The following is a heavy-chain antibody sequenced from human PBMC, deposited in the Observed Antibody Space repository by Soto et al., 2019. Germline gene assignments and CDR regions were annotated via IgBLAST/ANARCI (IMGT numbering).Heavy chain of an antibody. CDR3: ARGVVVVVPAAIRRGDYYYYGMDV. CDR2: IYYSGST. D-gene: IGHD2-2*02. V-gene: IGHV4-31*03. J-gene: IGHJ6*02. Sequence: PSETLSLTCTVSGGSISSGGYYWSWIRQHPGKGLEWIGYIYYSGSTYYNPSLKSRVTISVDTSKNQFSLKLSSVTAADTAVYYCARGVVVVVPAAIRRGDYYYYGMDVWGQGTTVTVSS. CDR1: GGSISSGGYY.